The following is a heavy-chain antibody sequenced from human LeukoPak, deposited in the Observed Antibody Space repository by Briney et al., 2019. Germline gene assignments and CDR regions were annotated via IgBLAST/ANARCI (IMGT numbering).Heavy chain of an antibody. CDR3: ARLPMTVVVRSY. D-gene: IGHD3-22*01. Sequence: ASVKVSCKASGYTFTGYYMHWVRQAPGQGLEWMGWINPNSGGTNYAQKFQGRVTMTRDTSISTAYMELSRLRSDDTAVYYCARLPMTVVVRSYWGQGTLVTVSS. CDR2: INPNSGGT. J-gene: IGHJ4*02. CDR1: GYTFTGYY. V-gene: IGHV1-2*02.